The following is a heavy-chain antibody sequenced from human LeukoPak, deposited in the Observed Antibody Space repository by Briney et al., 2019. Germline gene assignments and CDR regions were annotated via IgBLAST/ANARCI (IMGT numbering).Heavy chain of an antibody. J-gene: IGHJ4*02. Sequence: GGSLRLSCAASGFTVSSNYMSWVRQTPGKGLEWVSVIYSGGATSYADSVKGRFTISRDNSKNALYLQMNSLRAEDTAVYYCAKTRGGLLDYFDSWGQGNLVTVSS. CDR3: AKTRGGLLDYFDS. CDR2: IYSGGAT. CDR1: GFTVSSNY. V-gene: IGHV3-53*01. D-gene: IGHD2-2*01.